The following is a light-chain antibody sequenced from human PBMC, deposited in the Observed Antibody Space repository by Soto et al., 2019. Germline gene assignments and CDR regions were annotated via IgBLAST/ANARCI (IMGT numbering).Light chain of an antibody. Sequence: QSALTQPASVSGSPGQSITISCTGTSSDVGAYNYDSWYQQYPGEAPKVIIYDVSHRPAGVSNRFSGSKSGYTASLTISGLQTQDEADYYCSSYTSATTYVIGTGTKVTVL. CDR1: SSDVGAYNY. CDR3: SSYTSATTYV. V-gene: IGLV2-14*01. J-gene: IGLJ1*01. CDR2: DVS.